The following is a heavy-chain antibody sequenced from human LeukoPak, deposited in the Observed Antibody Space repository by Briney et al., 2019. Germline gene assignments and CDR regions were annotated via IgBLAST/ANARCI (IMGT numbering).Heavy chain of an antibody. J-gene: IGHJ4*02. D-gene: IGHD4-11*01. V-gene: IGHV4-39*01. Sequence: SETLSLTCTVSGGSISSSSYYWGWIRQPPGKGLEWIGSIYYSGSTYYNPSLKSRVTISVDTSKNQFSLKLSSVTAADTAVYYCAVALNDYSNYFDYWGQGTLVTVSS. CDR1: GGSISSSSYY. CDR3: AVALNDYSNYFDY. CDR2: IYYSGST.